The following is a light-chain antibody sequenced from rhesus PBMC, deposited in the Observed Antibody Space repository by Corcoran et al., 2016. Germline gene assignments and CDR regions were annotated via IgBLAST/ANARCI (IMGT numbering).Light chain of an antibody. CDR1: SSDIGGYNY. J-gene: IGLJ1*01. V-gene: IGLV2-32*01. CDR2: EVT. Sequence: QAALTQPRSVSGSPGQSVTISCTETSSDIGGYNYVSWYQQHPGTAPKLMIYEVTKRPSGVSDRFSGSKSGNTASLTSSGLQDEDEEDDYCCSYAGSCTFYIFGAGTRLTVL. CDR3: CSYAGSCTFYI.